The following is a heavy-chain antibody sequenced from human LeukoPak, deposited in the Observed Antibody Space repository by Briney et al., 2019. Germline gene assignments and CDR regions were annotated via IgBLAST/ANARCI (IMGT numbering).Heavy chain of an antibody. CDR3: ARSVVVTAPFDY. Sequence: ASVKVSCKAPGGTFSSYAISWVRQAPGQGLEWMGRIIPILGIANYAQKFQGRVTITADKSTSTAYMELSSLRPEDTAVYYCARSVVVTAPFDYWGQGTLVTVSS. V-gene: IGHV1-69*04. D-gene: IGHD2-21*02. J-gene: IGHJ4*02. CDR2: IIPILGIA. CDR1: GGTFSSYA.